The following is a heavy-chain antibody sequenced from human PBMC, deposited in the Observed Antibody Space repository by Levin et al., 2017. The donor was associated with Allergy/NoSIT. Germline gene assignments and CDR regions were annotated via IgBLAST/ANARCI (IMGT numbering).Heavy chain of an antibody. CDR3: ASWAMYHYDRSAFDYFYYAMAV. CDR1: GLLFSSYD. D-gene: IGHD3-22*01. J-gene: IGHJ6*02. CDR2: ISAGGNYI. Sequence: GGSLRLSCAASGLLFSSYDMNWVRQAPGKGLEWVSSISAGGNYIYYADSVKGRFTISRDKAKNSLFLQMNSLRAEDTAVYYCASWAMYHYDRSAFDYFYYAMAVWGQATTVTVSS. V-gene: IGHV3-21*01.